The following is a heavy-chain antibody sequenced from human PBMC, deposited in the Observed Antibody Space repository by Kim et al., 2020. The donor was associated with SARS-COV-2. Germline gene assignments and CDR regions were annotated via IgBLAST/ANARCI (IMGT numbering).Heavy chain of an antibody. J-gene: IGHJ4*02. V-gene: IGHV1-18*04. CDR2: ISASSDNT. Sequence: ASVKVSCKASGYTFTSYGISWVRQAPGQGLEWMGWISASSDNTNYAQNLQGRVTMTTDTSTSTADMALRSLTSDDTAIYYCARDKRVGSSWDYWGQGTLVTVSS. CDR3: ARDKRVGSSWDY. D-gene: IGHD6-13*01. CDR1: GYTFTSYG.